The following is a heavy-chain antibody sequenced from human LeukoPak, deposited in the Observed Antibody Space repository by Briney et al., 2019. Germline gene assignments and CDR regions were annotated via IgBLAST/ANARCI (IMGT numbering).Heavy chain of an antibody. J-gene: IGHJ5*02. D-gene: IGHD2-15*01. CDR1: GYNFASYW. V-gene: IGHV5-51*01. Sequence: GESLQISSKGSGYNFASYWIGWVRQMPGKGLEWMGIIYPGDSDTRYSPSFQGQVTISADKSINTAYLQWSSLKASDTAMYYCARQVAGCSGGSCYSGWFDPWGQGTLVTVSS. CDR2: IYPGDSDT. CDR3: ARQVAGCSGGSCYSGWFDP.